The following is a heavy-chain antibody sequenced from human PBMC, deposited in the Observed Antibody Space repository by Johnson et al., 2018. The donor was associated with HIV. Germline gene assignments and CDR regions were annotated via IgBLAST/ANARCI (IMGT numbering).Heavy chain of an antibody. J-gene: IGHJ3*02. D-gene: IGHD5-24*01. V-gene: IGHV3-74*02. CDR3: ARGRNSALDI. Sequence: VQLVESGGGLVQPGGSLRLSCEASGFTFSSYWMNWVRQVPGKGLVWVSRINSDGSITDYADSVKGRFTISRDNAKNTLYLQMNSLRDEDTAVYYCARGRNSALDIWGQGTMVTVSS. CDR2: INSDGSIT. CDR1: GFTFSSYW.